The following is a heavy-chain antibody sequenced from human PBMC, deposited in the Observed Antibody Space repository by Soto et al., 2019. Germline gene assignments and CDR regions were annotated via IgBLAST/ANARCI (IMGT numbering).Heavy chain of an antibody. Sequence: ASVKVSCKSSGGTFSSYAISWVRQAPGQGLEWMGGIIPIFGTANYAQKFQGRVTMTADTSTSTGYMELRSLRSDDTAVYYCARRVGVAPVYDAYDFWGQGTLVTVSS. D-gene: IGHD3-10*01. V-gene: IGHV1-69*06. CDR3: ARRVGVAPVYDAYDF. CDR2: IIPIFGTA. CDR1: GGTFSSYA. J-gene: IGHJ3*01.